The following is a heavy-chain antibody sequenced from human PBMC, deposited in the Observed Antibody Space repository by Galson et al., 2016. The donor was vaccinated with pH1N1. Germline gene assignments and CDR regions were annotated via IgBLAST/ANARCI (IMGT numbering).Heavy chain of an antibody. J-gene: IGHJ4*02. CDR3: ARARAPEYFDLLSYFDS. D-gene: IGHD3-9*01. Sequence: TLSLTCKVSGDSITSGTYNYWSWIRQPAGKGLEWIGRIFPSGSTNYNPSLKSRGTISLDTSTNRFSLKLNSVTAADTAVYFCARARAPEYFDLLSYFDSWGQGTPVTVSS. V-gene: IGHV4-61*02. CDR1: GDSITSGTYNY. CDR2: IFPSGST.